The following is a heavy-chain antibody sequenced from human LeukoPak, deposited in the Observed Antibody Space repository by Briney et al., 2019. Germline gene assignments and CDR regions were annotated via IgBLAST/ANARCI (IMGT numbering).Heavy chain of an antibody. J-gene: IGHJ5*02. CDR3: AKDGGNIYNWFDP. Sequence: GGSLRLSCAASGFTFDDYAMHWIRQPPGKGLEWLSFISGDGDTTYYADSVKGRFTISRDNSKNTLYVQMNSLRTEDTALYYCAKDGGNIYNWFDPWGQGTLVTVSS. V-gene: IGHV3-43*02. CDR1: GFTFDDYA. CDR2: ISGDGDTT. D-gene: IGHD3-16*01.